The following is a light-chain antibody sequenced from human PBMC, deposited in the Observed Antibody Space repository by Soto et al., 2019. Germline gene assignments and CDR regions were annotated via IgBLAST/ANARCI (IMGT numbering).Light chain of an antibody. CDR3: QKYNSAHRT. Sequence: DIQMTQSPSSLSASVGDRVTITCRASQGISNYLAWYQQKPGKVPKLLIYAASTLQSGVPSRLSGSESRTDFTLTNSNLQPEDIATSYCQKYNSAHRTFGQGTKVDIK. V-gene: IGKV1-27*01. CDR2: AAS. J-gene: IGKJ1*01. CDR1: QGISNY.